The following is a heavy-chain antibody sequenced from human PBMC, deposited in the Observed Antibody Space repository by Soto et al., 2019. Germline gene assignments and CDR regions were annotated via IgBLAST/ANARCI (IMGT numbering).Heavy chain of an antibody. CDR2: IYYSGST. CDR1: GGTFSSYY. V-gene: IGHV4-59*01. Sequence: SETLSLTCTASGGTFSSYYWSLIRQSPGKGLEWIGYIYYSGSTKYNPSLKSRVTISVDRSRSQFSLKLRSVTAADAAVYYCARGRGDTAMAWYYWGQGNLVTASS. D-gene: IGHD5-18*01. CDR3: ARGRGDTAMAWYY. J-gene: IGHJ4*02.